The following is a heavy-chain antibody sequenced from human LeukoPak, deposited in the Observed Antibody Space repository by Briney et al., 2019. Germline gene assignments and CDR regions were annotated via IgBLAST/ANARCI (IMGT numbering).Heavy chain of an antibody. CDR2: ISWNSGSI. CDR3: AKDIDSWYDGAYFDY. Sequence: GRSLRLSCAASGFTFDDYAMHWVRQAPGKGLEWVSGISWNSGSIGYADSVKGRFTISRDNAKNSLYLQMNSLRAEDTALYYCAKDIDSWYDGAYFDYWGQGTLVTVSS. J-gene: IGHJ4*02. V-gene: IGHV3-9*01. D-gene: IGHD6-13*01. CDR1: GFTFDDYA.